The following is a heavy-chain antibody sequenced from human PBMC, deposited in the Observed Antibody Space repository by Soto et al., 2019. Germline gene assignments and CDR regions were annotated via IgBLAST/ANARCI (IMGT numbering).Heavy chain of an antibody. CDR2: INPSGGST. CDR1: GYTFTIYY. CDR3: ARDYAVFRSGYGMDV. D-gene: IGHD3-3*01. Sequence: ASVKVSCKASGYTFTIYYMHWVRQAPGQGLEWMGIINPSGGSTSYAQKFQGRVTMTRDTSTSTVYMELSSLRSEDTAVYYCARDYAVFRSGYGMDVWGQGTTVTVSS. V-gene: IGHV1-46*01. J-gene: IGHJ6*02.